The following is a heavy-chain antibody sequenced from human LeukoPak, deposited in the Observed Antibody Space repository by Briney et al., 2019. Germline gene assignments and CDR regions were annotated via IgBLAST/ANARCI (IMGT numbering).Heavy chain of an antibody. CDR3: ARWAGARYYYYYYMDV. J-gene: IGHJ6*03. CDR1: GYTFTSYD. D-gene: IGHD6-19*01. Sequence: ASVKVSCKASGYTFTSYDINWVRQATGQGLEWMGWMNPNSGNTGYAQKFQGRVTMTRNTSISTAYMELSSLRSEDTAVYHCARWAGARYYYYYYMDVWGKGTTVTVS. CDR2: MNPNSGNT. V-gene: IGHV1-8*01.